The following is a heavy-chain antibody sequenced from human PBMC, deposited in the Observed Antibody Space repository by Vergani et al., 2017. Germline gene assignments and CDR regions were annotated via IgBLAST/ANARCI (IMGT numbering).Heavy chain of an antibody. Sequence: QVQLQESGPGLVKPSETLSLTCTVSGGSISSYYWSWIRQPPGKGPEWIGYIYYSGSTNYNPSLKSRVTISVDTSKNQFSLKLSSVTAADTAVYYCARHVTQDYYNDSDYFDYWGLGTLVTVSS. D-gene: IGHD3-22*01. CDR2: IYYSGST. J-gene: IGHJ4*02. CDR3: ARHVTQDYYNDSDYFDY. CDR1: GGSISSYY. V-gene: IGHV4-59*01.